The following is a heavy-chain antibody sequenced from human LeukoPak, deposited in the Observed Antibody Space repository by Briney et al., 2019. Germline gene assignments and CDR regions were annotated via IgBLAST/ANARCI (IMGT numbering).Heavy chain of an antibody. CDR1: GGSFSGYY. D-gene: IGHD6-13*01. Sequence: PSETLSLTCAVYGGSFSGYYWSWIRQPPGKGLEWIGEINHSGSTNYNPSLKSRVTISVDTSKNQFSLKLSSVTAADTAVYYCARAGGVAAPDYWGQGTLVTVSS. CDR2: INHSGST. CDR3: ARAGGVAAPDY. J-gene: IGHJ4*02. V-gene: IGHV4-34*01.